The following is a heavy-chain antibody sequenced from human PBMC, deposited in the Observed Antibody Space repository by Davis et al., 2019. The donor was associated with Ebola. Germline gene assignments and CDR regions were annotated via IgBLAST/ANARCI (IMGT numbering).Heavy chain of an antibody. CDR2: ISYDGSNK. V-gene: IGHV3-30*04. CDR1: GFTFSSYA. J-gene: IGHJ6*02. CDR3: AKGGTGTYYYYYGMDV. D-gene: IGHD3/OR15-3a*01. Sequence: PGGSLRLSCAASGFTFSSYAMHWVRQAPGKGLEWVAVISYDGSNKYYADSVKGRFTISRDNSKNTLYLQMNSLRAEDTAVYYCAKGGTGTYYYYYGMDVWGQGTTVTVSS.